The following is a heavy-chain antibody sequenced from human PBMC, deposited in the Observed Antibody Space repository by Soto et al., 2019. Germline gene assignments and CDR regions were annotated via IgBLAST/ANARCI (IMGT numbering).Heavy chain of an antibody. D-gene: IGHD5-12*01. V-gene: IGHV4-59*01. Sequence: SETLSLTCTVSGGSISSDYWSWIRQPPGKGLEWIGYIYYSGSTNYNPPLKSRVTISVDTSKNQFSLKLSSVTAADTAVYYCARAWLRGDYYYGMDVWGQGTTVTVSS. CDR2: IYYSGST. J-gene: IGHJ6*02. CDR3: ARAWLRGDYYYGMDV. CDR1: GGSISSDY.